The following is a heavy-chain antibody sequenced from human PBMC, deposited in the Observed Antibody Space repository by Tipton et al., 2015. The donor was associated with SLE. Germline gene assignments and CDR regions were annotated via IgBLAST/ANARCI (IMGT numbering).Heavy chain of an antibody. CDR3: ARLYYDILTGSSRDWYFDY. J-gene: IGHJ4*02. CDR1: GGSISSSSYY. D-gene: IGHD3-9*01. Sequence: TLSLTCTVSGGSISSSSYYWGWIRQPPGKGLEWIGSIYYSGSTYYNPSIKSRVTISVDTSKNQFSLKLSSVTAADTAVYYCARLYYDILTGSSRDWYFDYWGQGTLVTVSS. V-gene: IGHV4-39*07. CDR2: IYYSGST.